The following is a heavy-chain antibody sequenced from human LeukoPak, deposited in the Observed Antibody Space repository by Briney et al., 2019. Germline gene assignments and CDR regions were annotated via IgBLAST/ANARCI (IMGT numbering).Heavy chain of an antibody. J-gene: IGHJ6*03. CDR1: GDSMNSYY. CDR2: IDDSGST. V-gene: IGHV4-59*12. CDR3: ARREPVYMDV. D-gene: IGHD1-26*01. Sequence: SETLSLTCTVSGDSMNSYYWSWIRQPPGKGLEWIGYIDDSGSTNYNPSLKSRVTISVDTSKNQFSLKLSSVTAADTAVYYCARREPVYMDVWGKGTTVTISS.